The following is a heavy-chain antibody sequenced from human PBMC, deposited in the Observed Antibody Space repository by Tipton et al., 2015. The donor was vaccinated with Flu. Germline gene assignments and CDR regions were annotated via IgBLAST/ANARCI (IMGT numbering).Heavy chain of an antibody. J-gene: IGHJ4*02. Sequence: TLSLTCAVYGGSFSGYYWSWIRQPPGKGLEWIGEINHSGSTNYNPSLKSRVTISVDTSKNQFSLKLSSVTAADTAVYYCARGLSNVGFILRYFDWVVYFDYWGQGTLVTVSS. CDR1: GGSFSGYY. CDR2: INHSGST. D-gene: IGHD3-9*01. V-gene: IGHV4-34*01. CDR3: ARGLSNVGFILRYFDWVVYFDY.